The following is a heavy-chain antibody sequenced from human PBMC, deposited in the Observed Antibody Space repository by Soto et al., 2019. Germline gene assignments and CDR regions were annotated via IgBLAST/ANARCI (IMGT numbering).Heavy chain of an antibody. J-gene: IGHJ4*02. Sequence: QVQLMQSGAEVKKPGASVKVSCKASGDTFTDYYIHWVRQAPGQGLEWMGTVNPSGGHTTYAQHFVGRVTMTRDTSTSTLYMELISLTSEDTAVYYCARGGHVVVVTAALDYWGQGTLVTVSS. CDR1: GDTFTDYY. D-gene: IGHD2-21*02. CDR3: ARGGHVVVVTAALDY. V-gene: IGHV1-46*01. CDR2: VNPSGGHT.